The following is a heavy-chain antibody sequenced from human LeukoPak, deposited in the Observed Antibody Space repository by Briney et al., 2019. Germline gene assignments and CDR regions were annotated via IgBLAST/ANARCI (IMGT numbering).Heavy chain of an antibody. CDR2: IYSGGST. CDR1: GFTVSSNY. V-gene: IGHV3-53*01. D-gene: IGHD3-10*01. Sequence: GGSLRLSCAASGFTVSSNYMSWVRQAPGKGLEWVSVIYSGGSTYYADSVKGRFTVSRDNSKNTLYLQMNSLRAEDTAVYYCARSAPDIGVLVYWGQGTPVTVSS. J-gene: IGHJ4*02. CDR3: ARSAPDIGVLVY.